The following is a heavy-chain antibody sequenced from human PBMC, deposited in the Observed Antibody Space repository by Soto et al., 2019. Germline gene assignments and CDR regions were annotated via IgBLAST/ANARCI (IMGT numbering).Heavy chain of an antibody. CDR3: ARAYNWNYYYGMDV. CDR2: INPNSGGT. V-gene: IGHV1-2*04. CDR1: GYTFTGYY. Sequence: ASVKVSCKASGYTFTGYYKHWVRQAPGQGLEWMGWINPNSGGTNYAQKFQGWVTMTRDTSISTAYMELSRLRSDDTAVYYCARAYNWNYYYGMDVWGQGTTVTVSS. J-gene: IGHJ6*02. D-gene: IGHD1-20*01.